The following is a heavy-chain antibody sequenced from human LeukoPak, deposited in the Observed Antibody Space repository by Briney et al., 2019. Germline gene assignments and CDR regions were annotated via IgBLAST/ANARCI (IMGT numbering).Heavy chain of an antibody. CDR3: ARSYYDFDMDV. CDR1: GGSFSGYY. V-gene: IGHV4-34*01. CDR2: INHSGST. Sequence: PSETLSLTCAVYGGSFSGYYWSWIRQPPGKGLEWIGEINHSGSTNYNPSLKSRVIISVDTSKNQFSLKLSSVTAADTAVYYCARSYYDFDMDVWGKGTTVTVSS. D-gene: IGHD3-3*01. J-gene: IGHJ6*03.